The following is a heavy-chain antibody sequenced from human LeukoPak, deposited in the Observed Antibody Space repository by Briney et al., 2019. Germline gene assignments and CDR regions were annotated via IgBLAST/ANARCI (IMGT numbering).Heavy chain of an antibody. CDR3: ARKTPAVRYCSSTSCSRNWFDP. D-gene: IGHD2-2*01. CDR2: INHSGST. Sequence: SETLSLTCAVYGGSFSGYYWSWIRQPPGKGLEWIGEINHSGSTNYNPSLKSRVTISVDTSKNQFSLKLSSVTAADTGVYYCARKTPAVRYCSSTSCSRNWFDPWGQGTLVTVSS. J-gene: IGHJ5*02. CDR1: GGSFSGYY. V-gene: IGHV4-34*01.